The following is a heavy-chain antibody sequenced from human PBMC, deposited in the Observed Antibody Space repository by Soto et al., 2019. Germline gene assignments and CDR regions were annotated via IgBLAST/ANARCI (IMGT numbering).Heavy chain of an antibody. CDR2: MNPNSGNT. CDR1: GYTFTSYD. V-gene: IGHV1-8*01. D-gene: IGHD3-3*01. Sequence: ASVKVSCKASGYTFTSYDINWVRQATGQGLEWMGWMNPNSGNTGYAQKFQGRVTMTRNTSISTAYMELSSLRSEDTAVYYCARVGDFWRGYNYYYMDVWGKGTTVTVSS. CDR3: ARVGDFWRGYNYYYMDV. J-gene: IGHJ6*03.